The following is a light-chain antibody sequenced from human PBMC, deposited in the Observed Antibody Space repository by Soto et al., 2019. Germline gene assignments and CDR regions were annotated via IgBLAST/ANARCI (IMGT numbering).Light chain of an antibody. CDR1: QTITTSQ. CDR3: QQRSNWPPG. V-gene: IGKV3D-20*02. J-gene: IGKJ4*01. CDR2: GAS. Sequence: EIVLTQSPGTLSLSPGERATLFCRASQTITTSQLAWYQQKPGQAPRVLIFGASNRATGIPDRFSGSGSGTDFTLTISRLEPEDFAVYYCQQRSNWPPGFGGGTKVEIK.